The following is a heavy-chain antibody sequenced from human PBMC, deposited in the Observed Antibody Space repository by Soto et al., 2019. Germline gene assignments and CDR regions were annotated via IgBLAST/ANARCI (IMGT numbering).Heavy chain of an antibody. V-gene: IGHV1-24*01. CDR2: FDPEDGET. Sequence: ASVKVSCKVSGYTLTELSMHWVRQAPGKGLEWMGGFDPEDGETIYAQKFQGRVTMTEDTSTDTAYMELSSLRSEDTAVYYCATDPGWFDAFDILGQGTRVTVSS. CDR3: ATDPGWFDAFDI. CDR1: GYTLTELS. J-gene: IGHJ3*02. D-gene: IGHD2-15*01.